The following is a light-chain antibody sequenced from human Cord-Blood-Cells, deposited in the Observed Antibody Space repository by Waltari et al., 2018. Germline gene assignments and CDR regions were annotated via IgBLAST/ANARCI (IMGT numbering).Light chain of an antibody. J-gene: IGLJ3*02. V-gene: IGLV1-40*01. CDR1: SSNIGAGYD. CDR3: QSYDSSLSGWV. Sequence: QSVLTQPPSVSGAPGQRVTISCTGSSSNIGAGYDVHWYQQLPGTAPKLLIYGNSNRPSGFPDRFSGSKSSTSASLASTGLQAEDEADYYCQSYDSSLSGWVFGGGTKLTVL. CDR2: GNS.